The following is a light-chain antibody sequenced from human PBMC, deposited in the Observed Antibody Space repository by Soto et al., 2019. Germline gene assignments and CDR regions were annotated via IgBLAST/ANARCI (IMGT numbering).Light chain of an antibody. J-gene: IGLJ2*01. Sequence: QSALTQPASVSGSPGQSITISCTGTSSDVGGHNYVSWYQQHPGKAPKLMIYDVSNRPSGVSIRFSGSKSGNTASLTISGLQAEDEADYYCSSSTGSSTVVFGGGTKLTVL. CDR3: SSSTGSSTVV. V-gene: IGLV2-14*01. CDR1: SSDVGGHNY. CDR2: DVS.